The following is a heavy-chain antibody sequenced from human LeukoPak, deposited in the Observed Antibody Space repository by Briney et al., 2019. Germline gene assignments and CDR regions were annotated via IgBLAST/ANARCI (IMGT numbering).Heavy chain of an antibody. CDR2: INPSGGST. Sequence: VASVKVSCKASGYTFTGYYMHWVRQAPGQGLEWMGIINPSGGSTSYAQKFQGRVTMTRDMSTSTVYMELSSLRSEDTAVYYCARARRGYYDFWSGYGPDAFDIWGQGTMVTVSS. D-gene: IGHD3-3*01. CDR3: ARARRGYYDFWSGYGPDAFDI. V-gene: IGHV1-46*01. CDR1: GYTFTGYY. J-gene: IGHJ3*02.